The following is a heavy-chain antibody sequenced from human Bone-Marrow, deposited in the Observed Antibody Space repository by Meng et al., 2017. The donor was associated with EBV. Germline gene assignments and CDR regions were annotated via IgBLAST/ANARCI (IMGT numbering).Heavy chain of an antibody. J-gene: IGHJ4*02. CDR2: ISSSSSYI. CDR3: ARSVTKEGYYFDY. CDR1: GFTFSSYS. D-gene: IGHD4-17*01. V-gene: IGHV3-21*01. Sequence: EVQLVESGVGVVKPGGSLSLSCAASGFTFSSYSMNWVRQAPGKGLEWVSSISSSSSYIYYTDSVKGRFTISRDNAKNSLYLQMNSLRAEDTAVYYCARSVTKEGYYFDYWGQGTLGTVSS.